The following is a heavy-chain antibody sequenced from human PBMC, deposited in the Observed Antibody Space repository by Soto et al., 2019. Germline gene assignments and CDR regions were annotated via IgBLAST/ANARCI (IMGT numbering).Heavy chain of an antibody. CDR2: ISYDGSNK. CDR1: GFTFSSYG. CDR3: AKGPYYDFWSGYSPGRKDTTYYYYYMDV. Sequence: GGSLRLSCAASGFTFSSYGMHWVRQAPGKGLEWVAVISYDGSNKYYADSVKGRFTISRDNSKNTLYLQMNSLRAEDTAVYYCAKGPYYDFWSGYSPGRKDTTYYYYYMDVWGKGTTVTVSS. J-gene: IGHJ6*03. V-gene: IGHV3-30*18. D-gene: IGHD3-3*01.